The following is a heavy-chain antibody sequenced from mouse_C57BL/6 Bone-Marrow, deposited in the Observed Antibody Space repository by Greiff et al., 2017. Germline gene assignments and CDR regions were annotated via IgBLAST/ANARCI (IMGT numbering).Heavy chain of an antibody. CDR3: AGLYYGSSYYFDY. J-gene: IGHJ2*01. CDR2: ISSGGDYI. V-gene: IGHV5S21*01. Sequence: EVMLVESGEGLVKPGGSLKLSCAASGFTFSSYAMSWVRQTPEKRLEWVAYISSGGDYIYYADTVKGRFTISRDNARNTPYLQMSSLKSEDTAMYYCAGLYYGSSYYFDYWGQGTTLTVSS. D-gene: IGHD1-1*01. CDR1: GFTFSSYA.